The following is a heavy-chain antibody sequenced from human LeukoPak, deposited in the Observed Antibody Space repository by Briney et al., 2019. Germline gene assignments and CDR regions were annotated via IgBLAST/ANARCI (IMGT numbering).Heavy chain of an antibody. CDR3: ARRLTYDSRAYYCLDY. CDR2: IFPGDSDT. CDR1: GYSFSNYW. J-gene: IGHJ4*02. Sequence: GESLKISCKGSGYSFSNYWVAWVRQMPGKGLECMGIIFPGDSDTRYSPSFQGQVTISADKSISAAYLQWSSLKASDTAMYYCARRLTYDSRAYYCLDYWGQGTLVTVSS. V-gene: IGHV5-51*01. D-gene: IGHD3-22*01.